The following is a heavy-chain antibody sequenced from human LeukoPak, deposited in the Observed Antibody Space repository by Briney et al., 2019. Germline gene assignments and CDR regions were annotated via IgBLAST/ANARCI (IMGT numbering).Heavy chain of an antibody. CDR2: ISYDGSNK. D-gene: IGHD2-2*01. CDR3: AKDRGYCSSTSCTESYYYYYGMDV. CDR1: GFTFSSYG. Sequence: GRSLRLSCAASGFTFSSYGMHWVRQAPGKGLEWVAVISYDGSNKYYADSVKGRFTISRDNSKNTLYLQMNSLRAEDTAVNYCAKDRGYCSSTSCTESYYYYYGMDVWGKGTTVTVSS. J-gene: IGHJ6*04. V-gene: IGHV3-30*18.